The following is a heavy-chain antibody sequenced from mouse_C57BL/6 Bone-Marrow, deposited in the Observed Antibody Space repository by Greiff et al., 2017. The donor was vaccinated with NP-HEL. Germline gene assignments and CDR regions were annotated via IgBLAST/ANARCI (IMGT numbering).Heavy chain of an antibody. V-gene: IGHV1-39*01. Sequence: VQLKESGPELVKPGASVKISCKASGYSFTDYNMNWVKQSNGKSLEWIGVINPNYGTTSYNQKFKGKATLTVDQSSSTAYMQLNSLTSEDSAVYDCAGNYGSEFLGYYFDYWGQGTTLTVSS. D-gene: IGHD1-1*01. CDR2: INPNYGTT. CDR1: GYSFTDYN. J-gene: IGHJ2*01. CDR3: AGNYGSEFLGYYFDY.